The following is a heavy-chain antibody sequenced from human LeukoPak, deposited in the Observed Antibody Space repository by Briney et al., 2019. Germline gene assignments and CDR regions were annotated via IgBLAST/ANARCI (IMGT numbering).Heavy chain of an antibody. Sequence: PGGSRRLSCAASGFTFTIYWMTSVRQAPGKGLEGVASIKQEGSEKDYVDSVKGRFTISRDSAKNSLYLQMNSPRAEDAAVYYCARGATYFDYWGQGTLVTVSA. J-gene: IGHJ4*02. CDR1: GFTFTIYW. CDR3: ARGATYFDY. CDR2: IKQEGSEK. V-gene: IGHV3-7*05.